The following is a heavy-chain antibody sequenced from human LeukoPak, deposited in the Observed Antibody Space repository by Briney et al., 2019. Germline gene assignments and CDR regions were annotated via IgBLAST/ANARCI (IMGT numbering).Heavy chain of an antibody. CDR2: IRYDGTEK. D-gene: IGHD3-9*01. J-gene: IGHJ4*02. Sequence: GGSLRLSCAASGFTFSNYGMHWVRQAPGKGLEWVTFIRYDGTEKNYADSVRGRFIISRDNSKNTLYLQMNSLRAEDTALYYCAKDHRDVLRYSLGAPGWGQGTLVTVSS. CDR3: AKDHRDVLRYSLGAPG. CDR1: GFTFSNYG. V-gene: IGHV3-30*02.